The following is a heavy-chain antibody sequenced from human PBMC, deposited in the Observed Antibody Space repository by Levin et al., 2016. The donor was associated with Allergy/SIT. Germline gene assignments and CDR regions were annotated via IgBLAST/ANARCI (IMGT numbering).Heavy chain of an antibody. CDR1: GGTFSSYA. CDR2: IIPILGIA. V-gene: IGHV1-69*04. CDR3: AVIMATMASYYYYGMDV. J-gene: IGHJ6*02. D-gene: IGHD5-12*01. Sequence: SVKVSCKASGGTFSSYAISWVRQAPGQGLEWMGRIIPILGIANYAQKFQGRVTITADKSTSTAYMELSSLRSEDTAVYYCAVIMATMASYYYYGMDVWSQGTTATVSS.